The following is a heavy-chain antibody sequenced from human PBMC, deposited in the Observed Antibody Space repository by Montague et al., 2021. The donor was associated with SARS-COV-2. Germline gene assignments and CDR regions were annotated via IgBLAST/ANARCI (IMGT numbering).Heavy chain of an antibody. CDR1: GGSISSGSYY. CDR3: ASGTYYYDSSGPPSLSWFAFDV. D-gene: IGHD3-22*01. CDR2: IYTSGST. V-gene: IGHV4-61*02. Sequence: TLSLTCTVSGGSISSGSYYWSWIRRSAGKGLEWIGRIYTSGSTNYNPSLKSRVTISVDTSKNQFSLRLSSVTAADTAVYYCASGTYYYDSSGPPSLSWFAFDVWGQGTMVTVSS. J-gene: IGHJ3*01.